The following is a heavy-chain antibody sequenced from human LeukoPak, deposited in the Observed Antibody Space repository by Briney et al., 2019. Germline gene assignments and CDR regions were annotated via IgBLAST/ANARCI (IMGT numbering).Heavy chain of an antibody. D-gene: IGHD4-23*01. J-gene: IGHJ3*02. CDR1: GYTLTELS. V-gene: IGHV1-24*01. CDR3: ARDPAGGDDAFDI. Sequence: ASVKVSCKVSGYTLTELSMHWVRQAPGKGLEWMGGFDPEDGETIYAQKFQGRVTITADESTSTAYMELSSLRSEDTAVYYCARDPAGGDDAFDIWGQGTMVTVSS. CDR2: FDPEDGET.